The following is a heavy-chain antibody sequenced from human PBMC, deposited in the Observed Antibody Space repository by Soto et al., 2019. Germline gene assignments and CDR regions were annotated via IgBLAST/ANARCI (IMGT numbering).Heavy chain of an antibody. CDR1: GFTFSSYA. Sequence: PGGSLRLSCAASGFTFSSYAMSWVRQAPGKGLEWVAVISYDGSNKYYADSVKGRFTISRDNSKNTLYLQMNSLRAEDTAVYYRARVLKQISSSWHIPGHYYYYGMDVWGQGTTVTVSS. D-gene: IGHD6-13*01. CDR3: ARVLKQISSSWHIPGHYYYYGMDV. J-gene: IGHJ6*02. V-gene: IGHV3-30-3*01. CDR2: ISYDGSNK.